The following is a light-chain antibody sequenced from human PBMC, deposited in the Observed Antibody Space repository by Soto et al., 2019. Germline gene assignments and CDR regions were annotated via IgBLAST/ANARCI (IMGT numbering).Light chain of an antibody. CDR3: QSYDSSNPVV. Sequence: NFMLTQPHSVSESPGKTVTISCTRSSGSIASNYVQWYQHRPGSAPTTVIYEDNQRPSGVPDRFSGSIDSSSNSASLTLSGLKTEDEADYYCQSYDSSNPVVFGGGTQLTVL. CDR2: EDN. V-gene: IGLV6-57*03. CDR1: SGSIASNY. J-gene: IGLJ2*01.